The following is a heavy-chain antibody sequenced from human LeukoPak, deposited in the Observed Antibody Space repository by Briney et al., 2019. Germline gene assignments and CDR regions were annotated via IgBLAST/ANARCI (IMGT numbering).Heavy chain of an antibody. D-gene: IGHD3-9*01. CDR3: ARVTYNYDILTGYYSYFDY. J-gene: IGHJ4*02. CDR1: GGSISSGSYY. CDR2: IYTSGST. V-gene: IGHV4-61*02. Sequence: SETLSLTCTVSGGSISSGSYYWSWIRQPAGKGLEWIGRIYTSGSTNYNPSLKSRVTISVDTSKNQFSLKLSSATAADAAVYYCARVTYNYDILTGYYSYFDYWGQGTLVTVSS.